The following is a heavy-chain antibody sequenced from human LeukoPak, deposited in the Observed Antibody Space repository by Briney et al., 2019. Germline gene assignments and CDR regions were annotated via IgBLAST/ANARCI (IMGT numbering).Heavy chain of an antibody. J-gene: IGHJ5*02. Sequence: KPSETLSLTCAVYGGSFSGYYWSWIRQPPGKGLEWIGEINHSGSTNYNPSLKSRVTISVDTSKNQFSLKLSSVTAADTAVYYCARGTGVDVVATIPSRLGDKFDPWGQGTLVTVSP. CDR2: INHSGST. CDR1: GGSFSGYY. V-gene: IGHV4-34*01. D-gene: IGHD5-12*01. CDR3: ARGTGVDVVATIPSRLGDKFDP.